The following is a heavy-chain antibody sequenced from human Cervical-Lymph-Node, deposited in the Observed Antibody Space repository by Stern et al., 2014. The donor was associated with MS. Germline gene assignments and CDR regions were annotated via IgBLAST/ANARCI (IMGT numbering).Heavy chain of an antibody. V-gene: IGHV3-30*03. CDR3: ARGSDWYPLDY. D-gene: IGHD6-19*01. CDR2: ISFDGAKT. J-gene: IGHJ4*02. Sequence: QLVQSGGGVVQPGRSLRLSCSPSGFAFSTYGMHWVLQAPGKGLEWVALISFDGAKTYYADSVKGRFTISRDNPKNTLYLQMKSLRGEDTAVYYCARGSDWYPLDYWGQGTLVTVSS. CDR1: GFAFSTYG.